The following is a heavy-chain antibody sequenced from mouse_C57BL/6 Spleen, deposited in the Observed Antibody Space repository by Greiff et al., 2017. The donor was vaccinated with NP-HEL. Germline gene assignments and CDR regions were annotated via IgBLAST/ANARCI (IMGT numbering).Heavy chain of an antibody. D-gene: IGHD2-4*01. CDR1: GYTFTSYW. CDR2: IDPSDSYT. J-gene: IGHJ2*01. CDR3: ARWYDYDVDY. Sequence: QVHVKQPGAELVRPGTSVKLSCKASGYTFTSYWMHWVKQRPGQGLEWIGVIDPSDSYTNYNQKFKGKATLTVDTSSSTAYMQLSSLTSEDSAVYYCARWYDYDVDYWGQGTTLTVSS. V-gene: IGHV1-59*01.